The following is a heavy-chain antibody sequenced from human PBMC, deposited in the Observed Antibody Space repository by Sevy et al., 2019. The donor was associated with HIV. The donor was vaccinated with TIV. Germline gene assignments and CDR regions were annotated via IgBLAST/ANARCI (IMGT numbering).Heavy chain of an antibody. CDR2: IFRSGDVT. V-gene: IGHV3-23*01. CDR1: GFTFSSYA. D-gene: IGHD3-22*01. Sequence: GSLRLSCTASGFTFSSYAMNWVRQAPGKGLEWVSTIFRSGDVTYYADSVKGRFTISRDNSRNTLYLQMNSLRAEDTAVYYCAGARYDSSGFFDAFDIWGQGTMVTVSS. J-gene: IGHJ3*02. CDR3: AGARYDSSGFFDAFDI.